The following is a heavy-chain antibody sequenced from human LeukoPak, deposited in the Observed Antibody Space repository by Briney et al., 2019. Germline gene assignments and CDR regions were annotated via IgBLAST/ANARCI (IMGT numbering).Heavy chain of an antibody. D-gene: IGHD6-19*01. Sequence: GGSLRLSCAASGFTFSSYSMNWVRQAPGKGLEWVSSISSSSSYIYYADSVKGRFTISRDNAKNSLYLQMNSLRAEDTAVYYCARDHKDSSGWLDYGMDVWGQGTLVTVSS. CDR2: ISSSSSYI. V-gene: IGHV3-21*01. J-gene: IGHJ6*02. CDR1: GFTFSSYS. CDR3: ARDHKDSSGWLDYGMDV.